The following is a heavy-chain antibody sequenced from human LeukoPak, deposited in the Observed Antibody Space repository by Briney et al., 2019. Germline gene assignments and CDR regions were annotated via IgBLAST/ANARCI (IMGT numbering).Heavy chain of an antibody. D-gene: IGHD3-10*01. Sequence: GGSLRLSCAASGFTVSSNYMSWVRQAPGKGLEWVSVIYSGGSTYYADSVKGRFTISRDNSKNTLYLQMNSLRAEDTAVYYCAKDSLVLLWFGDLIGYMDVWGKGTTVTVSS. V-gene: IGHV3-53*05. CDR2: IYSGGST. J-gene: IGHJ6*03. CDR1: GFTVSSNY. CDR3: AKDSLVLLWFGDLIGYMDV.